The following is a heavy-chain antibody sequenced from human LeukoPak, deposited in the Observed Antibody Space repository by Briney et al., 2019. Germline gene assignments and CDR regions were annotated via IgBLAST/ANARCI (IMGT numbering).Heavy chain of an antibody. Sequence: SQTLSLTCAISGDSVSSNSAAWNWIRQTPSRGLEWLGRTYYRSKWYNDYAVSVKSRITINPDTSKNQFSLQLNSVTPEDTAVYYCARARLLVLFWYEHAFDIWGQGTMVTVSS. CDR3: ARARLLVLFWYEHAFDI. J-gene: IGHJ3*02. CDR2: TYYRSKWYN. CDR1: GDSVSSNSAA. V-gene: IGHV6-1*01. D-gene: IGHD3-10*01.